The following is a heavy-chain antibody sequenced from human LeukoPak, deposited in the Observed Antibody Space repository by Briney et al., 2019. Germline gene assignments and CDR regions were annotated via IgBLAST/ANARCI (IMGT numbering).Heavy chain of an antibody. Sequence: GGSLRLACTASGFTFSSYGIHWVRQAPDKGLEWVAFIRSDGSNKYYADSVKGRFTISRDNSKNTLYLQMNSLRAEDTAVYYCAKDPRYCSGGSCYFWFDPWGQGTLVTVSS. D-gene: IGHD2-15*01. CDR3: AKDPRYCSGGSCYFWFDP. V-gene: IGHV3-30*02. CDR1: GFTFSSYG. J-gene: IGHJ5*02. CDR2: IRSDGSNK.